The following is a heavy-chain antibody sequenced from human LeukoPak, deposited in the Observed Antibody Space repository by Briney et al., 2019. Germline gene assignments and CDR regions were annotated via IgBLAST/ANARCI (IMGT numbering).Heavy chain of an antibody. D-gene: IGHD4-11*01. CDR3: AKGRNWYSNSDYFDY. Sequence: PGRSLRLSCAASGLTFSSYGMHWVRQAPGKGLEWVAVIWYDGSNKYYADSVKGRFTISRDNSKNTLYLQMNSLRAEDTAVYYCAKGRNWYSNSDYFDYWGQGTLVTVSS. J-gene: IGHJ4*02. CDR2: IWYDGSNK. CDR1: GLTFSSYG. V-gene: IGHV3-33*06.